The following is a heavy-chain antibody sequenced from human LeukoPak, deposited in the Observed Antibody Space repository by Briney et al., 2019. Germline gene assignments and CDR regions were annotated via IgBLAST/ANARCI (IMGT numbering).Heavy chain of an antibody. Sequence: VASVKVSCKASGYTFTGYYMHWVRQAPGQGLEWMGWINPNSGGTNYAQKFQGRVTMTRDTSISTAYMELSRLRSDGTAVYYCARDRRVVPAAMSAFDIWGQGTMVTVSS. V-gene: IGHV1-2*02. CDR1: GYTFTGYY. J-gene: IGHJ3*02. CDR2: INPNSGGT. D-gene: IGHD2-2*01. CDR3: ARDRRVVPAAMSAFDI.